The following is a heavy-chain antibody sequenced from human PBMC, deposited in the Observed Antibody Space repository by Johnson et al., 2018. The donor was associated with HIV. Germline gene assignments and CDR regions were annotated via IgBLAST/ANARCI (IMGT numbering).Heavy chain of an antibody. J-gene: IGHJ3*02. Sequence: MQLVESGGGVVQPGRSLRLSCAASGFTFSSYAMHWVRQAPGKGLEWVSVIYSGGSTYYADSVKGRFTISRDNSKNTLYLQMNSLRAEDTAVYYCARGLRYFDWFDAFDIWGQGTMVTVSS. CDR2: IYSGGST. V-gene: IGHV3-66*01. CDR1: GFTFSSYA. D-gene: IGHD3-9*01. CDR3: ARGLRYFDWFDAFDI.